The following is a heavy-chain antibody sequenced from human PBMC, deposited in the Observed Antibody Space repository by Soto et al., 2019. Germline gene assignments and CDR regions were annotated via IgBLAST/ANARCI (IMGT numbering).Heavy chain of an antibody. CDR2: IYYSGST. CDR3: ARHKGGSRYRHCSGGSCYSPYYYMDV. V-gene: IGHV4-39*01. D-gene: IGHD2-15*01. Sequence: SETLSLTCTVSGGSISSSSYYWGWIRQPPGKGLEWIGSIYYSGSTYYNPSLKSRVTISVDTSKNQFSLKLSSVTAADTAVYYCARHKGGSRYRHCSGGSCYSPYYYMDVWGKGTTVTVSS. J-gene: IGHJ6*03. CDR1: GGSISSSSYY.